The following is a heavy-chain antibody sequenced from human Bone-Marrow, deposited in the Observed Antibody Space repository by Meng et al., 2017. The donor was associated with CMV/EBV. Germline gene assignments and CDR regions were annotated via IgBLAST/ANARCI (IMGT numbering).Heavy chain of an antibody. V-gene: IGHV1-8*03. CDR1: GYTFTSYD. CDR2: MNPNSGNT. D-gene: IGHD6-13*01. Sequence: ASVKVSCKASGYTFTSYDTNWARQATGQGLEWMGWMNPNSGNTGYAQKFQGRVTITRNTSISTAYRELSSLRSEDTAVYYCAREGSSRLPGFDPWGQGTLVTVSS. J-gene: IGHJ5*02. CDR3: AREGSSRLPGFDP.